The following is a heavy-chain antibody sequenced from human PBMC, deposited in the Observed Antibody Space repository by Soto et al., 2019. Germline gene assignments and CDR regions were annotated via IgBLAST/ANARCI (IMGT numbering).Heavy chain of an antibody. CDR3: ARRLGSGYFNWFDP. J-gene: IGHJ5*02. D-gene: IGHD3-22*01. V-gene: IGHV1-2*02. CDR2: INPNSGGT. Sequence: ASVKVSCKASGYTFTGYYMHWVRQAPGQGLEWTGWINPNSGGTNYAQKFQGRVTMTRDTSISTAYMALSRLRSDDTAGYYCARRLGSGYFNWFDPWGQGTLVTVSS. CDR1: GYTFTGYY.